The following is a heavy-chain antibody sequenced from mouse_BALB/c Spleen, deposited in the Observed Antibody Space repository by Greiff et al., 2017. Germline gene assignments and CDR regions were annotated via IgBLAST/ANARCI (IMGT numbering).Heavy chain of an antibody. CDR1: GYTFTDYA. D-gene: IGHD1-1*01. Sequence: QVQLQQSGPELVRPGVSVKISCKGSGYTFTDYAMHWVKQSHAKSLEWIGVISTYYGNTNYNQKFKGKATMTVDKSSSTAYMELARLTSEDSAIYYCARDGDYYGSSFSSPDYWGQGTTLTVSS. V-gene: IGHV1-67*01. CDR3: ARDGDYYGSSFSSPDY. CDR2: ISTYYGNT. J-gene: IGHJ2*01.